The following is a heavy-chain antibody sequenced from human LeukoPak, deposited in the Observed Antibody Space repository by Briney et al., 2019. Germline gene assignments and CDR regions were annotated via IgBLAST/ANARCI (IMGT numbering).Heavy chain of an antibody. J-gene: IGHJ4*02. D-gene: IGHD2-21*02. CDR1: GFTLSSYG. Sequence: GRSLRLSCAASGFTLSSYGMHWVRQAPGKGLEWVAVISYDGSNKYYTDSVKGRFTISRDNSKNTLYLQMNSLRAEDTAVYYCAKGTAYCGGDCYSVVYWGQGTLVTVSS. CDR2: ISYDGSNK. V-gene: IGHV3-30*18. CDR3: AKGTAYCGGDCYSVVY.